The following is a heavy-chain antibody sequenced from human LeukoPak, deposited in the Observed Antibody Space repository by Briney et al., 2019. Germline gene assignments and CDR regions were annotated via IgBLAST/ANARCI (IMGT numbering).Heavy chain of an antibody. CDR3: ARAWYYHDSSGYYEVWYFDL. J-gene: IGHJ2*01. V-gene: IGHV6-1*01. D-gene: IGHD3-22*01. Sequence: SQTLSLTCAISGDSVSSNSAAWNWIRQSPSRGLEWLGRTYYRSKWYNDYAVSVKSRITINPDTSKNQFSLQLNSVTPEDTAVYYCARAWYYHDSSGYYEVWYFDLWGRGTLVTVSS. CDR1: GDSVSSNSAA. CDR2: TYYRSKWYN.